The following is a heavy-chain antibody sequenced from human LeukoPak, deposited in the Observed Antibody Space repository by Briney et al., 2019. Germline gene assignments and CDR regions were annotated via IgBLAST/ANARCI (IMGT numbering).Heavy chain of an antibody. CDR1: GFTLRSSD. CDR2: ISGSGGGTT. V-gene: IGHV3-23*01. Sequence: GGSLRLSCAASGFTLRSSDMNWIRQAPGKGLEWVSAISGSGGGTTYYANSVKGRFTISRDNSKNTLYLQMNSLRAEDTAVYYCAKSPGYDSSGHGYFDYWGQGTLVTVSS. J-gene: IGHJ4*02. D-gene: IGHD3-22*01. CDR3: AKSPGYDSSGHGYFDY.